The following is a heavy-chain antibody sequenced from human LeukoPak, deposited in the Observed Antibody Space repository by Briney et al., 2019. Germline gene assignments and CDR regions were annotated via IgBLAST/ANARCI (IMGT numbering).Heavy chain of an antibody. V-gene: IGHV1-2*06. CDR1: GYTVTSYY. J-gene: IGHJ6*02. CDR3: ARDLGSSSWYYSYGMDV. CDR2: INPNSGVT. D-gene: IGHD6-13*01. Sequence: ASVKVSCKASGYTVTSYYMHWVRQAPGQGLEWMGRINPNSGVTNYAQKFQGRVTMTRDTSISTAYMELSRLRSDDTAVYYCARDLGSSSWYYSYGMDVWGQGTTVTVSS.